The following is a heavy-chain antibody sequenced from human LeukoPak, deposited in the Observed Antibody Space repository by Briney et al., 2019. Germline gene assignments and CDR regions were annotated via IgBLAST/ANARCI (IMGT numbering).Heavy chain of an antibody. CDR3: AKGWLYAFDI. Sequence: GGSLRLSCAASGFTFSSSAMNWVRQAPGKGLEWVSTISGSGDRTYYADSVKGRFTISRDNSKNTLYLQMNSLRAEDTAVYYCAKGWLYAFDIWGQGTMVTVSS. CDR2: ISGSGDRT. V-gene: IGHV3-23*01. D-gene: IGHD3-22*01. CDR1: GFTFSSSA. J-gene: IGHJ3*02.